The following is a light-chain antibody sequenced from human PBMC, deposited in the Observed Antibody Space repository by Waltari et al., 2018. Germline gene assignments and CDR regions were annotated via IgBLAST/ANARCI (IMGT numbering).Light chain of an antibody. J-gene: IGKJ1*01. CDR1: QSVSRT. CDR3: QKYGTLPAT. V-gene: IGKV3-20*01. CDR2: DPS. Sequence: EIVLTQSPGTLCLSPGERATLFCRAIQSVSRTLAWYQQKPGQAPRLLIYDPSTRATGIPDSFSGSESGTDFSLTISTLGPIDFAVYYCQKYGTLPATFGQGTKVEIK.